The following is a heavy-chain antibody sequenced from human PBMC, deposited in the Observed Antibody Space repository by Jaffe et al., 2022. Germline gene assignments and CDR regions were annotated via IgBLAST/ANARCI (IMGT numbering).Heavy chain of an antibody. J-gene: IGHJ4*02. CDR3: TTDLRYFDWLQLFDY. V-gene: IGHV3-15*01. CDR1: GFTFSNAW. Sequence: EVQLVESGGGLVKPGGSLRLSCAASGFTFSNAWMSWVRQAPGKGLEWVGRIKSKTDGGTTDYAAPVKGRFTISRDDSKNTLYLQMNSLKTEDTAVYYCTTDLRYFDWLQLFDYWGQGTLVTVSS. D-gene: IGHD3-9*01. CDR2: IKSKTDGGTT.